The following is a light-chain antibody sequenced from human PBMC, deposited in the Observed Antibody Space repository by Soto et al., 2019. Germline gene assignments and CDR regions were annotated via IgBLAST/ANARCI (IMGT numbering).Light chain of an antibody. CDR1: SSNIGNNY. CDR2: ENN. Sequence: QSVLTQPPSVSAAPGQKVTISCSGSSSNIGNNYVSWYQQLPGAAPKLLIYENNRRPSGIPDRFSGSKSDTSATLGITGLQTGDEDDYYCGTWDSSLSGGVFGGGTKVTVL. V-gene: IGLV1-51*02. CDR3: GTWDSSLSGGV. J-gene: IGLJ2*01.